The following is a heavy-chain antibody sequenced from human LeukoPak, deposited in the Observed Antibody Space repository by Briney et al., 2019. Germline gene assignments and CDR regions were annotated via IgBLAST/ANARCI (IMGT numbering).Heavy chain of an antibody. CDR3: ARDRAWNYFDY. CDR2: ISNDGSRK. CDR1: GFTFSRHG. V-gene: IGHV3-30*03. Sequence: GGSLSLSCAPSGFTFSRHGMHWVRQAPGKGLEWVAIISNDGSRKYYAHSVEGRFTISRDNSKNTLYLQMDSLRAEDTAVYYCARDRAWNYFDYWGQGTLVTVSS. J-gene: IGHJ4*02. D-gene: IGHD3-3*01.